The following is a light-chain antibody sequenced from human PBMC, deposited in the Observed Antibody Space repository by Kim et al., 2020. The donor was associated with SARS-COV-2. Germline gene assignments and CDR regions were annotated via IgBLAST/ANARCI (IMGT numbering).Light chain of an antibody. V-gene: IGLV3-19*01. J-gene: IGLJ3*02. Sequence: SSELTQDPAVSVSLGETVRITCQGDSVRNYFVSWYQQKPGQAPLLVMYGRNIRASGIPDRFSGSRLGDTASLTIAGTQPEDEADYYCNSRDSSSNLRLFG. CDR3: NSRDSSSNLRL. CDR1: SVRNYF. CDR2: GRN.